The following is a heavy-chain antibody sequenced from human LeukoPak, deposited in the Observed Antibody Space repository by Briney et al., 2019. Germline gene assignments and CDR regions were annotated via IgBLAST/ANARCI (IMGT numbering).Heavy chain of an antibody. CDR3: VRVVREYYYGLDV. D-gene: IGHD3-10*01. CDR1: GDSINSGKYY. V-gene: IGHV4-39*01. CDR2: LFSSGGT. J-gene: IGHJ6*02. Sequence: SETLSLTCTVSGDSINSGKYYWGWVRQPPGKALEWIGSLFSSGGTYYKPSLKSRVTLSVDTSKNQFSLNLRSVRVADTAMYFCVRVVREYYYGLDVWGQGTAVTVSS.